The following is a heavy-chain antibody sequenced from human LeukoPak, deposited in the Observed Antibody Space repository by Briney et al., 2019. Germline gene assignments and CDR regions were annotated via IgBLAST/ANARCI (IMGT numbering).Heavy chain of an antibody. J-gene: IGHJ4*02. Sequence: SGGSLRLSCAASGFTFSSYGMHWVRRAPGKGLEWVAFIRYDGSNKYYADSVKGRFTISRDNSKNTLYLQMNSLRAEDTAVYYCAIRGKTTVTTWFDYWGQGTLVTVSS. D-gene: IGHD4-17*01. CDR3: AIRGKTTVTTWFDY. V-gene: IGHV3-30*02. CDR2: IRYDGSNK. CDR1: GFTFSSYG.